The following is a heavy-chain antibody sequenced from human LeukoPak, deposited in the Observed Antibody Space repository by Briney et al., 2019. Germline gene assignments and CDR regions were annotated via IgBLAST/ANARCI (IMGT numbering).Heavy chain of an antibody. CDR3: ARGRPHGNDY. D-gene: IGHD4-23*01. CDR1: GFTFSAFW. J-gene: IGHJ4*02. CDR2: INSDGSST. V-gene: IGHV3-74*01. Sequence: PGGSLRLSCAASGFTFSAFWMHWVRQAPGKGLVWVSRINSDGSSTTYADSVKGRFTISRDNAKNTLYLQMNSLRVEDTAVYYCARGRPHGNDYWGQGTLVTVSS.